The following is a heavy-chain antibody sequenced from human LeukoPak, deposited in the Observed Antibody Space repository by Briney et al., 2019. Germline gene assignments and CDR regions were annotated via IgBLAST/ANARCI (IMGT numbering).Heavy chain of an antibody. V-gene: IGHV3-30*02. D-gene: IGHD2/OR15-2a*01. CDR2: IRYDGSNK. CDR3: AKEASFYGGEVDY. J-gene: IGHJ4*02. Sequence: GGSLRLSCAASGFTFRSYGMHWVRQAPGKGLEWVAFIRYDGSNKYYADSVKGRFTISRDNSKNTLYLQMNSLRAEDTAVYYCAKEASFYGGEVDYWGQGTLVTVSS. CDR1: GFTFRSYG.